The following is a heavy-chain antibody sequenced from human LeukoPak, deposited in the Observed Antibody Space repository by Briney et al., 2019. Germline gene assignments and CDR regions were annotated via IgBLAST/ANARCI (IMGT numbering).Heavy chain of an antibody. V-gene: IGHV3-30*18. Sequence: GRSLRLSCAASGFTFSSYGMRWVRQAPGNGLEWVGVISYMVSKKNYADSVKGRFTISRDNSKNTLCLQMNSLRAEDTAVYYCAKDESGDYWGQGTLVTVSS. CDR2: ISYMVSKK. CDR3: AKDESGDY. D-gene: IGHD6-25*01. CDR1: GFTFSSYG. J-gene: IGHJ4*02.